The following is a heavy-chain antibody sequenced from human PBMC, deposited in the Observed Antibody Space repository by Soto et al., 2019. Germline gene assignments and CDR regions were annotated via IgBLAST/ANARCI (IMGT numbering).Heavy chain of an antibody. D-gene: IGHD2-15*01. CDR1: GFTFSSYA. CDR3: AKGSSADLYYYYYMDV. V-gene: IGHV3-23*01. Sequence: GGSLRLSCAASGFTFSSYAMSWVRQAPGKGLGWVSAISGSGGSTYYADSVKGRFTISRDNSKNTLYLQMNSLRAEDTAVYYCAKGSSADLYYYYYMDVWGKGTTVTVSS. CDR2: ISGSGGST. J-gene: IGHJ6*03.